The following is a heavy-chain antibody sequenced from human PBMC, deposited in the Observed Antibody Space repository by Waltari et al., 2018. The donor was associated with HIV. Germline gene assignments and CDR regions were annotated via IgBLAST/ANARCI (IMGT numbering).Heavy chain of an antibody. CDR2: FDPEQGKT. D-gene: IGHD2-15*01. V-gene: IGHV1-24*01. Sequence: QVPLVQSGAEVKKPGASVEVACKVSGYTLSELSIHWVRQAPGKGLEWMGGFDPEQGKTIYAQNFQGRVTMTEDAATDTAYMELSSLRSEDTAVYYCTTEGLYCSGGTCYSRFDPWGQGTLVTVSS. CDR3: TTEGLYCSGGTCYSRFDP. CDR1: GYTLSELS. J-gene: IGHJ5*02.